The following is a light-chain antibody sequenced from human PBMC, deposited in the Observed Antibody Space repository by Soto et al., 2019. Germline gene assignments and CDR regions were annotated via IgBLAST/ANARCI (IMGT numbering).Light chain of an antibody. V-gene: IGLV1-47*01. J-gene: IGLJ2*01. CDR1: SSNIGSNH. CDR3: SAWDDILRGVV. Sequence: QSVLTQPPSASGTPGQRVTISCSGSSSNIGSNHVYWYQQFPGMAPKLLMYRSDQRPTGVPDRFSGSKSGTSASLAISGLRTDDEADYYCSAWDDILRGVVFGGGTKVAVL. CDR2: RSD.